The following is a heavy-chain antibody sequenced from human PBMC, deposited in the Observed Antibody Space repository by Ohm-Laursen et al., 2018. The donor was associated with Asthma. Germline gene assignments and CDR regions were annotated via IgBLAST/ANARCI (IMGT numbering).Heavy chain of an antibody. J-gene: IGHJ4*02. CDR1: GGSISSGGYS. V-gene: IGHV4-30-2*02. D-gene: IGHD6-6*01. Sequence: SETLSLTCAVSGGSISSGGYSWSWIRQPPGKGLEWIGYIYHSGSTYYNPSLKSRVTISVDRSKNQFSLKLSSVTAADTAVYYCARGGGSSSAFDDWGQGTLVTVSS. CDR2: IYHSGST. CDR3: ARGGGSSSAFDD.